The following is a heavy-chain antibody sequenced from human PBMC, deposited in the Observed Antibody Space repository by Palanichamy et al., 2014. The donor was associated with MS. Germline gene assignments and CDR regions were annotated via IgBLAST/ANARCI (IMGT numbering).Heavy chain of an antibody. J-gene: IGHJ3*01. Sequence: QLQLQGVGPRTGRSLRRPCPSPALSLVPPISSSTYYWGWIRQPPGKGLEWIGNIYYSGTTYYNPSLKSRVTISVDTSKKQVSLKLSSVTAADTAVYYCARDRVPDLSSGYPWGFDVWGQGAMVTVSS. CDR3: ARDRVPDLSSGYPWGFDV. V-gene: IGHV4-39*07. D-gene: IGHD3-22*01. CDR2: IYYSGTT. CDR1: VPPISSSTYY.